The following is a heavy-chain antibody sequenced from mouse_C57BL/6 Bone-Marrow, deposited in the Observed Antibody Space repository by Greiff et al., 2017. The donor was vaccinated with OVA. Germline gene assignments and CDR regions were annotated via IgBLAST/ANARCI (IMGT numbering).Heavy chain of an antibody. CDR3: ARDYYYGSSYG. V-gene: IGHV1-82*01. D-gene: IGHD1-1*01. CDR1: GYAFSSSW. J-gene: IGHJ3*02. CDR2: IYPGDGDT. Sequence: QVQLQQSGPELVKPGASVKISCKASGYAFSSSWMNWVKQRPGKGLEWIGRIYPGDGDTNYNGKFKGKATLTADKSSSTAYMQLSSLTSEDSAVYFCARDYYYGSSYGWGQGTLVTVSA.